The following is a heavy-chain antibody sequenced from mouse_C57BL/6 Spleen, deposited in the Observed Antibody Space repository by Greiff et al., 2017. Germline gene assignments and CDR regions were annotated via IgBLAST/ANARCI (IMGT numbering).Heavy chain of an antibody. Sequence: VQLQQSGPELVKPGASVKISCKASGYTFTDYYMNWVKQSHGKSLEWIGDINPNNGGTSYNQKFKGKATLTVDKSSSTAYMELRSLTSEDSAVYYCASGSYGSLYYAMDYWGQGTSVTVSS. CDR1: GYTFTDYY. V-gene: IGHV1-26*01. D-gene: IGHD1-1*01. J-gene: IGHJ4*01. CDR3: ASGSYGSLYYAMDY. CDR2: INPNNGGT.